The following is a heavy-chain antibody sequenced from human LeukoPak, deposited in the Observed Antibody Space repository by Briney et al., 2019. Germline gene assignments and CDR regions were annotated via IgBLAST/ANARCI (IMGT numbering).Heavy chain of an antibody. CDR3: TLPWGSGSYYDY. V-gene: IGHV3-15*01. CDR2: TKSKTDGGTT. D-gene: IGHD3-10*01. CDR1: GFTFSNAW. J-gene: IGHJ4*02. Sequence: PGGSLRLSCAASGFTFSNAWLNWVRQAPGKGLEWFGHTKSKTDGGTTDYAAPVKGRFTISRDDSKNTLFLQMNSLKTEDTAVYYCTLPWGSGSYYDYWRQGTLVTVSS.